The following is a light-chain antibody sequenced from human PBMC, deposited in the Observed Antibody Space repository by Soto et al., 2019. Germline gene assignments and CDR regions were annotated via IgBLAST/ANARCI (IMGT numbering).Light chain of an antibody. J-gene: IGKJ3*01. CDR3: QHRTIWPPGVS. CDR1: QSISSY. CDR2: DAS. V-gene: IGKV3-11*01. Sequence: EVVLTLSPATLSLSPGERATLSCRASQSISSYLAWFQQKPGQAPRLLMYDASNRATGIPARFSGSGSGTDFTLTISSLEPEDFAVYYCQHRTIWPPGVSFGPGTTVDIK.